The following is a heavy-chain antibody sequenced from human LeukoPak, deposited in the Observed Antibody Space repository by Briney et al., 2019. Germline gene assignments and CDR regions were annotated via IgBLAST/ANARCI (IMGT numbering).Heavy chain of an antibody. V-gene: IGHV3-30*03. J-gene: IGHJ4*02. CDR2: ISYDGNNK. D-gene: IGHD2-15*01. Sequence: GRSLRLSCAASGFTFSRFAMHWVRQAPGKGLEWVAVISYDGNNKYYGDSVKGRFTISRDNSKNTLYLQMNSLRAEDTAVYYCARPRSGGTWFFDYWGQGTLVTVSS. CDR1: GFTFSRFA. CDR3: ARPRSGGTWFFDY.